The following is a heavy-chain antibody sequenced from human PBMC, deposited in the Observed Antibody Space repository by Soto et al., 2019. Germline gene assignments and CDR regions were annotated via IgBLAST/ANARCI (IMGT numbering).Heavy chain of an antibody. D-gene: IGHD6-13*01. CDR3: ARDVSRIAAAGPAWFDP. J-gene: IGHJ5*02. Sequence: SQTLSLTCVISGDSVSSNSAAWNWIRQSPSRGLEWLGRTYYRSKWYNDYAVSVKSRITINPDTSKNQFSLQLNSVTPEDTAVYYCARDVSRIAAAGPAWFDPWGQGTLVTVSS. V-gene: IGHV6-1*01. CDR2: TYYRSKWYN. CDR1: GDSVSSNSAA.